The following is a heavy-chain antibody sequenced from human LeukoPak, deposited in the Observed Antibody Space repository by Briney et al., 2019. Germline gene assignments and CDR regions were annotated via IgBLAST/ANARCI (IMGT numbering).Heavy chain of an antibody. J-gene: IGHJ4*02. V-gene: IGHV3-23*01. CDR2: ISGSGGST. D-gene: IGHD2-21*02. Sequence: GGSLRLSCAASGFTMSHYGVSWVRQAPGKGLEWVSAISGSGGSTYYADSVKGRFTISRDNSKNTLYLQMNSLRAEDTAVYYCAKAMGVVTAYYFDYWGQGTLVTVSS. CDR3: AKAMGVVTAYYFDY. CDR1: GFTMSHYG.